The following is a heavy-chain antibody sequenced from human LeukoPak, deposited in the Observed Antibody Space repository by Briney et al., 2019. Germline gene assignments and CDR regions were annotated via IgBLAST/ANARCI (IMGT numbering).Heavy chain of an antibody. D-gene: IGHD3-22*01. CDR3: ARDHYYDSSGYYLSLAFDI. J-gene: IGHJ3*02. V-gene: IGHV1-46*01. Sequence: ASVKVSCKASGYTFTSYYMHWVRQAPGQGLEWMGIINPSGGSTSYAQKFQGRVTMTRDTSISTAYMELSRLRSDDTAVYYCARDHYYDSSGYYLSLAFDIWGQGTMVTVSS. CDR2: INPSGGST. CDR1: GYTFTSYY.